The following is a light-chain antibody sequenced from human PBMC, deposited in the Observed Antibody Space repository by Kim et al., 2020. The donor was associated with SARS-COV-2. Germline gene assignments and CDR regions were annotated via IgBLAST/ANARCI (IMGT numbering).Light chain of an antibody. CDR1: LSVSSNY. V-gene: IGKV3-20*01. CDR3: QHYGTSPLT. Sequence: LSPVERSTVSCMASLSVSSNYLALYQQKPGQAPTVLIYGASSRATGITDRFSGSGSETDFILTISRLDPEDFAVYYCQHYGTSPLTFGGGTKLEI. J-gene: IGKJ4*01. CDR2: GAS.